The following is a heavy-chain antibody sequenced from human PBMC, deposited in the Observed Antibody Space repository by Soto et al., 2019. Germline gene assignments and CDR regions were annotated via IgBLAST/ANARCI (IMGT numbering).Heavy chain of an antibody. V-gene: IGHV1-69*01. J-gene: IGHJ6*02. CDR1: GGTFSSYA. D-gene: IGHD2-2*01. Sequence: QVQLVQSGAEVKKPGSSVKVSCKASGGTFSSYAISWVRQAPGQGLEWMGGIIHIFGTANYAQKFQGRVTITADESTSTAYMELSSLRSEDTAVYYCARVRVEQDCRSTSCYSYYGMDVWGQGTTVTVSS. CDR2: IIHIFGTA. CDR3: ARVRVEQDCRSTSCYSYYGMDV.